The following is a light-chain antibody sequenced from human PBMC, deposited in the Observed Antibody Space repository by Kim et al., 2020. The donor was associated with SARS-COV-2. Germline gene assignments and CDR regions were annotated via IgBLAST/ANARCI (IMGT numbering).Light chain of an antibody. CDR1: SSDVGVYNY. J-gene: IGLJ1*01. V-gene: IGLV2-14*01. CDR2: DVS. CDR3: NSYTSSSTMV. Sequence: QSALTQPASVSGSPGQSITMSCTGTSSDVGVYNYVSWYQQHPGEAPKLIIYDVSKRPSGVSNRFSGSKSDNTASLTISGLQAQDEADYYCNSYTSSSTMVFGTGTKVTVL.